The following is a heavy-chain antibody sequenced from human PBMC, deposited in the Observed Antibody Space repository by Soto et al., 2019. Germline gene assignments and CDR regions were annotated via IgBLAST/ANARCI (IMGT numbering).Heavy chain of an antibody. CDR2: INPSGGST. D-gene: IGHD6-19*01. J-gene: IGHJ4*02. CDR1: GYTFTSYG. V-gene: IGHV1-46*01. Sequence: ASVKVSCKASGYTFTSYGISWVRQAPGQGLEWMGIINPSGGSTSYAQKFQGRVTMTRDTSTSTVYMELSSLRSEDTAVYYCARDLGEQWLAIDYWGQGTLVTVSS. CDR3: ARDLGEQWLAIDY.